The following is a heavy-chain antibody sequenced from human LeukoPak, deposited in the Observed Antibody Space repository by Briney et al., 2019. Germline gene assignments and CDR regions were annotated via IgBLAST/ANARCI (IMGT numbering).Heavy chain of an antibody. Sequence: PGGSLRLSCAASGFTFSSHGMHWVRQAPGKGLEWVVVIWYDGGNKYCADSAKGRFTISRDNSKNSVYLQMNSLRAGDTAVYYCARFGAVAGTGYDYWGQGTLVTVSS. CDR1: GFTFSSHG. CDR3: ARFGAVAGTGYDY. CDR2: IWYDGGNK. D-gene: IGHD6-19*01. V-gene: IGHV3-33*01. J-gene: IGHJ4*02.